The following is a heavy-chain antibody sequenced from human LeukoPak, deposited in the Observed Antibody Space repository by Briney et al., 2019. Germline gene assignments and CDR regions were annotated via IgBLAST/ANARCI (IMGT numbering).Heavy chain of an antibody. CDR1: GFTFNNYA. V-gene: IGHV3-48*04. D-gene: IGHD6-13*01. CDR3: ARPKYSSSWQIFDY. CDR2: ISSSGNTI. J-gene: IGHJ4*02. Sequence: GGSLRLSCAASGFTFNNYAMNWVRQAPGKGLEWVSYISSSGNTIYYADSVKGRFTISRDNAKNSLYLQMNSLRAEDTAVYYCARPKYSSSWQIFDYWGQGTLVTASS.